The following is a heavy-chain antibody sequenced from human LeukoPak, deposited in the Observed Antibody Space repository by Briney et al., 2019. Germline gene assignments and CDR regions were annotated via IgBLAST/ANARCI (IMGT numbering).Heavy chain of an antibody. V-gene: IGHV3-30*02. J-gene: IGHJ4*02. CDR1: GFTFSSYG. D-gene: IGHD1-26*01. Sequence: GGSLRLSCAASGFTFSSYGMHWVRQAPGKGLEWVAFIRYDGSNKYYADSVKGRFTISRDNSKNTLYLQMNSLRAEDTAVYYCAKEGSELRRGYFDYWGQGTLVTVSS. CDR2: IRYDGSNK. CDR3: AKEGSELRRGYFDY.